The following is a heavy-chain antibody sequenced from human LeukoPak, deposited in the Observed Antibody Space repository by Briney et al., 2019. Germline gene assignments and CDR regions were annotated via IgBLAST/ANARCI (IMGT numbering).Heavy chain of an antibody. V-gene: IGHV3-23*01. CDR1: GFTLSSYA. J-gene: IGHJ4*02. Sequence: GGSLRLSCAASGFTLSSYAMSWVRQAPGKGLEWVSSISASGGSTNYADSVKGRFTISRDNSKNTVYLQMNSLRAEDTAVYYCAKGPQLYSGYHPDYWGQGTLVTVSS. CDR3: AKGPQLYSGYHPDY. D-gene: IGHD5-12*01. CDR2: ISASGGST.